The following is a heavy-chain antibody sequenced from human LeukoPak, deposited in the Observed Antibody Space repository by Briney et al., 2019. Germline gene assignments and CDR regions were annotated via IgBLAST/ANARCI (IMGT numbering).Heavy chain of an antibody. Sequence: GESLKISCKGSGYSFTSYWIGWVRQMPGKGLEWMGIIYPGDSDTRYSPSFQGQVTISADKSISTAYLQWSSLKASDTAMYYCARHSSGCSSTSCYAFDYWGQGTLVTVSS. V-gene: IGHV5-51*01. CDR1: GYSFTSYW. CDR3: ARHSSGCSSTSCYAFDY. J-gene: IGHJ4*02. CDR2: IYPGDSDT. D-gene: IGHD2-2*01.